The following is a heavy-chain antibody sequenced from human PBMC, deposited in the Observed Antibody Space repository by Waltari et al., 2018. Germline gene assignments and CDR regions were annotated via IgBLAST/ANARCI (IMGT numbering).Heavy chain of an antibody. V-gene: IGHV3-23*01. CDR3: AKSPTYSGNSYYFDY. CDR2: LSGSGAST. CDR1: GFTFSGYS. Sequence: EMQLLGSGGGLVQPGGSLRLAWAALGFTFSGYSMHGVRRGPGKGLEWVSGLSGSGASTYYADSVKGRFTISRDNSKNILYLQMNSLRIDDTALYYCAKSPTYSGNSYYFDYWGQGSLVTVSS. D-gene: IGHD1-26*01. J-gene: IGHJ4*02.